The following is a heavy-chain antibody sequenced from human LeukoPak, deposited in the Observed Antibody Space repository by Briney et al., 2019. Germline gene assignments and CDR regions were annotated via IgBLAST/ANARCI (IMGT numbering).Heavy chain of an antibody. J-gene: IGHJ5*02. CDR1: GYTFTSYG. Sequence: ASVKVSCKASGYTFTSYGISWVRQAPGQGLEWMGWISAYNGNTNYAQKLQGRVTMTTDTSTSTAYMELRSLRSDDTAVYYCARNVDSFWSGSNWFDPWSQGTLVTVSS. V-gene: IGHV1-18*01. CDR2: ISAYNGNT. CDR3: ARNVDSFWSGSNWFDP. D-gene: IGHD3-3*01.